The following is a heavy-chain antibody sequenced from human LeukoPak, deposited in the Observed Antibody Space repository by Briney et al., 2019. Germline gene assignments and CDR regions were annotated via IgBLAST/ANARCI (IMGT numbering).Heavy chain of an antibody. CDR2: IYAGDSDT. Sequence: GESLKISCKGFGYRFTNHWIGWVRQMPGKGLEWMAIIYAGDSDTRYSPSFQGQVTISVDKSISTAYLQWSSLKASDTAIYYCVTAAHFDYWGQGTLVTVSS. CDR3: VTAAHFDY. CDR1: GYRFTNHW. J-gene: IGHJ4*02. V-gene: IGHV5-51*01. D-gene: IGHD6-13*01.